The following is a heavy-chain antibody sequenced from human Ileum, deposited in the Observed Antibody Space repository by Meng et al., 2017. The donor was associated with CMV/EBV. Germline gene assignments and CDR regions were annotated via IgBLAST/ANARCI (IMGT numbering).Heavy chain of an antibody. CDR2: INGGNGAT. D-gene: IGHD6-19*01. J-gene: IGHJ4*02. CDR1: GYSFTSLG. CDR3: ARSGDPGITVTGAFDI. Sequence: QVQSVQSGAEVKKRGASVRVSCKASGYSFTSLGMHWVRQTPGQKLEWMGYINGGNGATAFSPKAQGRVTITRDTSASTAYMELNNLRSEDTGIYYCARSGDPGITVTGAFDIWGQGTLVTVSS. V-gene: IGHV1-3*01.